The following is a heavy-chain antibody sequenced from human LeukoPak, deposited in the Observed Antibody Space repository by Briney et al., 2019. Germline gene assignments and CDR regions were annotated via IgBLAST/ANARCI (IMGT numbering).Heavy chain of an antibody. V-gene: IGHV3-21*01. J-gene: IGHJ4*02. CDR1: GFTFSSYS. CDR3: ARDIDAGYSYGSFDY. Sequence: AGGSLRLSCAASGFTFSSYSINWVRQAPGKGLEWVSSISSSSSYIYYADSVKGRFTISRDNAKNSLYLQMNSLRAEDTAVYYCARDIDAGYSYGSFDYWGQGTLVTVSS. CDR2: ISSSSSYI. D-gene: IGHD5-18*01.